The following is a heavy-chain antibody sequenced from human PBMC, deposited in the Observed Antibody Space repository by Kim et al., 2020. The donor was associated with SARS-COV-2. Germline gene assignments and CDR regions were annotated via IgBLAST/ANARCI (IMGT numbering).Heavy chain of an antibody. CDR3: EALHYYGSGLSYMDV. CDR2: IIPIFGIA. J-gene: IGHJ6*03. Sequence: SVKVSCKASGGTFSSYAISWVRQAPGQGLEWMGRIIPIFGIANYAQKFQGRVTITADKSTSTAYMELSSLGSEDTAVYYCEALHYYGSGLSYMDVWGKGTTVTVSS. D-gene: IGHD3-10*01. V-gene: IGHV1-69*04. CDR1: GGTFSSYA.